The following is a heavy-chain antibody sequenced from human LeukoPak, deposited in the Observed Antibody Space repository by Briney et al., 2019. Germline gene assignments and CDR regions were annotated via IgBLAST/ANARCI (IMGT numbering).Heavy chain of an antibody. CDR1: GFTFSSYA. Sequence: GGSLRLSCAASGFTFSSYAMSWVRQAPGKGLEWVSAISGSGGSTYYADSVKGRFTISRDNSKNRLYLQMNSLRAEDTAVYYCAKCLMLASSGWFSCADYWGQGTLVTVSS. CDR2: ISGSGGST. CDR3: AKCLMLASSGWFSCADY. D-gene: IGHD6-19*01. J-gene: IGHJ4*02. V-gene: IGHV3-23*01.